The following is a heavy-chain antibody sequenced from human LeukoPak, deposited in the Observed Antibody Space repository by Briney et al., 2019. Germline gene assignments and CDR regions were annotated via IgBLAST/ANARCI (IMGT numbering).Heavy chain of an antibody. CDR1: GFTFSSYG. CDR3: AKPELLWFGEFNYDY. J-gene: IGHJ4*02. Sequence: GGSLRLSCAASGFTFSSYGMHWVRQAPGKGLEWVAFIRYDGSNKYYADSVKGRFTISRDNSKNTLYLQMISLRAEDTAVYYCAKPELLWFGEFNYDYWGQGTLVTVSS. V-gene: IGHV3-30*02. D-gene: IGHD3-10*01. CDR2: IRYDGSNK.